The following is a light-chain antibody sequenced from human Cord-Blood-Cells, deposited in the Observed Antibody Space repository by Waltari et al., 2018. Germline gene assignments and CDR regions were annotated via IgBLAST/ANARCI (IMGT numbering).Light chain of an antibody. CDR2: EGS. Sequence: QSALTQPASVSGSPGQSITISCTGTSSDVGSYNLVSWYQQHPGKAPKLMIYEGSKRPSGVSNRFSDSKSGNTDSLTISGLQAEDEADYYCCSYAGSSNVVFGGGTKLTVL. CDR3: CSYAGSSNVV. CDR1: SSDVGSYNL. J-gene: IGLJ2*01. V-gene: IGLV2-23*01.